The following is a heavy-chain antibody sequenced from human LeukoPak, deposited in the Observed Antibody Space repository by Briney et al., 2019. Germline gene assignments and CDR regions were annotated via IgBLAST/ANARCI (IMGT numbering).Heavy chain of an antibody. Sequence: PGRSLRLSCAASGFTLSSYAMHWVRQAPGKGLEWVAVISYDGSNKYYADSVKGRFTISRDNSKNTLYLQMNSLRAEDTAVYYCAREDGVQLWLPDYWGQGTLVTVSS. CDR3: AREDGVQLWLPDY. V-gene: IGHV3-30-3*01. J-gene: IGHJ4*02. CDR1: GFTLSSYA. D-gene: IGHD5-18*01. CDR2: ISYDGSNK.